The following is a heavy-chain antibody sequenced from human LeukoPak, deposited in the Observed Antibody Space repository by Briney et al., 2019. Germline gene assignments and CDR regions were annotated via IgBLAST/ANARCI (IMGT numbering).Heavy chain of an antibody. CDR2: IFTTENT. CDR3: TRDPAFYGSGD. V-gene: IGHV4-4*07. CDR1: GDSISDYY. Sequence: SETLSLTCTVSGDSISDYYWSWIRQPAGRGLEWIGRIFTTENTDYNPSLTSRVTMSIDTSKNQFSLELRSVTAADTAVYYCTRDPAFYGSGDWSQGTLVTVSS. J-gene: IGHJ4*02. D-gene: IGHD3-10*01.